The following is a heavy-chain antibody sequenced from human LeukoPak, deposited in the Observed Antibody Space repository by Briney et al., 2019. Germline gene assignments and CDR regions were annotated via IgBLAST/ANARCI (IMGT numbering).Heavy chain of an antibody. D-gene: IGHD6-19*01. Sequence: GGSPRLSCAASGFTFSSYGMHWVRQAPGKGLEWVAFIRYDGSNKYYADSVKGRFTISRDNSKNTLYLQMNSLRAEDTAVYYCAKDRYSSGWAFDPWGQGTLVTVSS. J-gene: IGHJ5*02. CDR3: AKDRYSSGWAFDP. CDR2: IRYDGSNK. V-gene: IGHV3-30*02. CDR1: GFTFSSYG.